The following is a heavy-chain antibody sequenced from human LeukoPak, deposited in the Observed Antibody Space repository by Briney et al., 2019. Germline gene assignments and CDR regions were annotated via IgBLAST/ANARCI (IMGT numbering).Heavy chain of an antibody. CDR1: GFTFSSYG. CDR3: AKEGEDFWSGYSHFDY. J-gene: IGHJ4*02. CDR2: ISYDGSNK. Sequence: GGSLRLSCAASGFTFSSYGIHWVRQAPGKGLEWVAVISYDGSNKYYADSVKGRFTISRDNSKNTLYLQMNSLRAEDTAVYYCAKEGEDFWSGYSHFDYWGQGTLVTVSS. D-gene: IGHD3-3*01. V-gene: IGHV3-30*18.